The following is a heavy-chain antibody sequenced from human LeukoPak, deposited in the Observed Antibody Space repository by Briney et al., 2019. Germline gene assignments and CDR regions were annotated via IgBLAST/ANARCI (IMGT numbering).Heavy chain of an antibody. D-gene: IGHD2-2*01. CDR1: GYTFTSYY. V-gene: IGHV1-46*01. Sequence: ASVKVSCKASGYTFTSYYMHWVRQAPGQGLEWMGIINPSGGSTSYAQKFQGRVTITRNTSISTAYMELSSLRSEDTAVYYCARGRLGYCSSTSCRRGWFDPWGQGTLVTVSS. J-gene: IGHJ5*02. CDR3: ARGRLGYCSSTSCRRGWFDP. CDR2: INPSGGST.